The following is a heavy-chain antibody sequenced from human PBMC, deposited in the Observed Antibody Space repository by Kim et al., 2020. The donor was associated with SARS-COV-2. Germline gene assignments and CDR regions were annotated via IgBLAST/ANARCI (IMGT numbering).Heavy chain of an antibody. D-gene: IGHD4-17*01. J-gene: IGHJ6*02. V-gene: IGHV7-4-1*02. Sequence: QGFTGRFVFSLDTSVSTAYLQISSLKAEDTAVYYCARDDYGDYYYGMDVWGQGTTVTVSS. CDR3: ARDDYGDYYYGMDV.